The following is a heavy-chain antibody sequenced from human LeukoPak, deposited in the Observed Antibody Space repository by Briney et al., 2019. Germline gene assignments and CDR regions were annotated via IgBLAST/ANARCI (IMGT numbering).Heavy chain of an antibody. CDR3: ARDPRYCGGDCYPSWFDP. CDR2: ISSSSSYI. J-gene: IGHJ5*02. V-gene: IGHV3-21*01. D-gene: IGHD2-21*02. CDR1: GFTFSSYS. Sequence: PGGSLRLSCAASGFTFSSYSMNWVRQAPGKGLEWVSSISSSSSYIYYADSVKGRFTIPRDNAKNSLYLQMNSLRAEDTAVYYCARDPRYCGGDCYPSWFDPWGQGTLVTVSS.